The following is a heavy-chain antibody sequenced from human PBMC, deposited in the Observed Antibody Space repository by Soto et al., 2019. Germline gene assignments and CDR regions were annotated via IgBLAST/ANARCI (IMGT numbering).Heavy chain of an antibody. Sequence: PSETLSLTCTVSGGSISTYYWSWIRQPPGKGLEWIGYIYSSGSTNYNPSLESRVTISVDTAKNQFSLKLSSVTAADTAVYFCARRRDTSGWLSPCAPGTLVT. V-gene: IGHV4-59*08. D-gene: IGHD6-19*01. J-gene: IGHJ5*02. CDR1: GGSISTYY. CDR3: ARRRDTSGWLSP. CDR2: IYSSGST.